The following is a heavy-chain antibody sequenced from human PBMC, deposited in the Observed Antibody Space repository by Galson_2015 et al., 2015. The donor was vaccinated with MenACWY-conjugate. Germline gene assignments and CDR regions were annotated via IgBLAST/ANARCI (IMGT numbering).Heavy chain of an antibody. CDR1: GFTFSNFW. CDR3: ARGGFYELIDS. D-gene: IGHD5/OR15-5a*01. J-gene: IGHJ4*02. Sequence: SLRLSCAASGFTFSNFWMFWVRQAPGEGPVWVSRIKNDGATIYADFVEGRFTISRDNAKNTLFLQMNSLRAEDTAIYYCARGGFYELIDSWGQGIRVAVS. CDR2: IKNDGAT. V-gene: IGHV3-74*01.